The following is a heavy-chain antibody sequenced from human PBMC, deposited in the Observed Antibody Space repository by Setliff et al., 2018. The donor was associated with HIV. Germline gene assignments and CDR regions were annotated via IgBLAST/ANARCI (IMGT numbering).Heavy chain of an antibody. D-gene: IGHD6-13*01. J-gene: IGHJ3*02. CDR1: GYTFTSYG. V-gene: IGHV1-18*01. CDR2: ISGYNGNT. Sequence: EASVKVSCKASGYTFTSYGISWVRQAPGQGLEWMGWISGYNGNTNYAQKLQGRVTMTTDTSTSTAYMELRSLRSDDTAVYYCAAIAAAALRGTFDIWGQGTMVTVSS. CDR3: AAIAAAALRGTFDI.